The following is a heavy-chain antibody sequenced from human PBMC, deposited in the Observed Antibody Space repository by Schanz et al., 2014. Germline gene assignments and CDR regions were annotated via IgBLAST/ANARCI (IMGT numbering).Heavy chain of an antibody. CDR3: AKKVPAYNPFDS. Sequence: QVQLVDSGGGLVKPGGSLRLSCTASGFPFSDYFMAWIRQPPGRGLEWVSYIGNGGVTIYYADSVKGRFTISRDNSKNSLYLQMDSLRAEDTDVYFCAKKVPAYNPFDSWGQGTLVTVSS. D-gene: IGHD1-1*01. J-gene: IGHJ4*02. CDR1: GFPFSDYF. V-gene: IGHV3-11*01. CDR2: IGNGGVTI.